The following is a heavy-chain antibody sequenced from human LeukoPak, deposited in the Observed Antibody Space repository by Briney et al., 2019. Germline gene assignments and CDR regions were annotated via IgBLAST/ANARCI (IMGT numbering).Heavy chain of an antibody. Sequence: SETLSLTCTVSGGSISSYYWSWIRQPPGKGLEWIGYIYASGSTSYNPSLKSRVTISVDTSKNQLSLNLRFVTAADTAVYYCATKHSSSSAYDAFDIWGQGTMVTVSS. CDR3: ATKHSSSSAYDAFDI. J-gene: IGHJ3*02. CDR2: IYASGST. CDR1: GGSISSYY. D-gene: IGHD6-6*01. V-gene: IGHV4-4*09.